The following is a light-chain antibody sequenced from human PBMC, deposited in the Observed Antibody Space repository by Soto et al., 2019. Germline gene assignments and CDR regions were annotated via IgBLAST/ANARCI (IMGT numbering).Light chain of an antibody. V-gene: IGKV4-1*01. Sequence: DIVMTQSPDSLAVSLGERATINCESSQSVLYESSNKNFLAWYQQKPGQAPKLLIYWATTRESGVPARFSGSGSGTDFTLTISSLHAEDVAVYYCQQYYSSPGTFGQGTKLEIK. CDR1: QSVLYESSNKNF. CDR3: QQYYSSPGT. CDR2: WAT. J-gene: IGKJ2*01.